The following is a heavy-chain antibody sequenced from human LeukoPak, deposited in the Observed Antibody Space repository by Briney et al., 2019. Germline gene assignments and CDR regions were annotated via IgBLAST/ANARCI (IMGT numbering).Heavy chain of an antibody. CDR1: GFTFDDYA. CDR2: ICWDGGST. J-gene: IGHJ4*02. Sequence: PGGSLRLSCAASGFTFDDYAMHWVRQAPGKGLEWVSLICWDGGSTYYADSAKGRFTISRDNSKNSLYLQMNSLRAEDTALYYCAKGGYSYGHEDYFDYWGQGTLVTVSS. CDR3: AKGGYSYGHEDYFDY. V-gene: IGHV3-43D*04. D-gene: IGHD5-18*01.